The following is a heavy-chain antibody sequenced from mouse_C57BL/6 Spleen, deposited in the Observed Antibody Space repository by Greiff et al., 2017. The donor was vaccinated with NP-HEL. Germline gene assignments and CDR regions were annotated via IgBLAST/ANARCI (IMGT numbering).Heavy chain of an antibody. CDR1: GYAFSSSW. CDR2: IYPGDGDT. CDR3: ARNYGSSDWYFDV. J-gene: IGHJ1*03. D-gene: IGHD1-1*01. Sequence: QVHVKQSGPELVKPGASVKISCKASGYAFSSSWMNWVKQRPGKGLEWIGRIYPGDGDTNYNGPFKGKATLTADKSSSTAYMQLSSLTSEDSAVYFCARNYGSSDWYFDVWGTGTTVTVSS. V-gene: IGHV1-82*01.